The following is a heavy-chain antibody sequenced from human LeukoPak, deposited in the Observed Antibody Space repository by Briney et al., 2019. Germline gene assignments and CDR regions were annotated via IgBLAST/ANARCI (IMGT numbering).Heavy chain of an antibody. CDR3: ARGGYGHGFDI. Sequence: PGGSLRLSCAASGFMFSSYAMHWVRQAPGKGLEWVAFVRYDGSDKYYADSVRGRFTISRDNAQNTVFLQMNSLRVEDTAVYYCARGGYGHGFDIWGRGTMVTVSS. CDR1: GFMFSSYA. J-gene: IGHJ3*02. V-gene: IGHV3-30*02. CDR2: VRYDGSDK. D-gene: IGHD5-12*01.